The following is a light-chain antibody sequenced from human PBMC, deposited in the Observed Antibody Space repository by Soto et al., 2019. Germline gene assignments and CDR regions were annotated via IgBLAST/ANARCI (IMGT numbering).Light chain of an antibody. J-gene: IGKJ3*01. V-gene: IGKV1-5*03. CDR3: QKHNSAPLF. CDR1: QTISSW. CDR2: KAS. Sequence: DIQMTQSPSTLSGSVGDRVTITCRASQTISSWLAWYQQKPGKAPTLMIYKASTLKSGVPSRFSGSGSGTEFTLTISSLQPDDFATYYCQKHNSAPLFFGPGTKVDIK.